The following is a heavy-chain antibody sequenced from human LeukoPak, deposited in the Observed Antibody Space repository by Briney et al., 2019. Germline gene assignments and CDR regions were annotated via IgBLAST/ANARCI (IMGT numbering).Heavy chain of an antibody. V-gene: IGHV4-38-2*02. J-gene: IGHJ3*02. CDR2: IYHTGTT. CDR1: GYSIGSDYY. Sequence: SDTLSLTCTVSGYSIGSDYYWGWIRQSPGKGLEWIGSIYHTGTTYYNPSLKSRVTISIDTSKNQFSLKLSSVTATDTAVYFFPAGEGIRYLGFDAFDIWGQGTMVTVSS. CDR3: PAGEGIRYLGFDAFDI. D-gene: IGHD3-9*01.